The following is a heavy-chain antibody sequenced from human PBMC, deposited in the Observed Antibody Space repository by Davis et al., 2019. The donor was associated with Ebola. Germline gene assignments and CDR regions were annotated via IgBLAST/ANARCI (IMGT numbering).Heavy chain of an antibody. D-gene: IGHD6-6*01. V-gene: IGHV4-61*05. Sequence: MPSETLSLTCTVSGGSISSSSYFWGWIRQPPGKGLGWIGNIHYLVNTNYNPSLKSRVTIAVDTSKNQFSLKLSSVTVADTAVYYCASQSSVRAARHVFDYWGQGTLVTVSS. CDR1: GGSISSSSYF. J-gene: IGHJ4*02. CDR3: ASQSSVRAARHVFDY. CDR2: IHYLVNT.